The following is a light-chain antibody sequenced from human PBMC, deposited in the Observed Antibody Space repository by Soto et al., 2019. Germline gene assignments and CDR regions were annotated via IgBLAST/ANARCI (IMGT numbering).Light chain of an antibody. CDR1: SSDVGGYNY. J-gene: IGLJ3*02. V-gene: IGLV2-14*01. Sequence: QSVLTQPASVSGSPGQSITISCTGTSSDVGGYNYVSWYQQHLGKASKLMIYQVINRPSGVSNRFSGSKSGNTASLTICGLQAEDESDYYCSSYTRSSTRVFGGGTKLTVL. CDR2: QVI. CDR3: SSYTRSSTRV.